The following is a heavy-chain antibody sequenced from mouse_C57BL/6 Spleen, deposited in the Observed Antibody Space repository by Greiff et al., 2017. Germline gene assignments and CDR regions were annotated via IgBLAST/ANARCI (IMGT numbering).Heavy chain of an antibody. D-gene: IGHD1-1*01. J-gene: IGHJ1*03. V-gene: IGHV1-69*01. CDR2: IDPSDSYT. CDR1: GYTFTRYW. Sequence: QVQLQQPGAELVMPGASVKLSCKASGYTFTRYWMHWVKQRPGQGLEWIGEIDPSDSYTNYNQKFKGKSTLTVDKSSSTAYMQLSSLTSEDSAVYYCAREPRYYGSSYWYFDVWGTGTTVTVSS. CDR3: AREPRYYGSSYWYFDV.